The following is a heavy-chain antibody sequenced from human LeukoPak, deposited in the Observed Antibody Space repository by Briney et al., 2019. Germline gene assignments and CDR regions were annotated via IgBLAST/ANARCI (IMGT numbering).Heavy chain of an antibody. D-gene: IGHD1-26*01. CDR3: ARGQKWELELYAFDI. J-gene: IGHJ3*02. V-gene: IGHV1-8*03. CDR1: GYTFTSYD. CDR2: MNPNSGNT. Sequence: GASVKVSCKXSGYTFTSYDINWVRQSTGQGLEWMGWMNPNSGNTGYAQKFQGRVTITRNTSISTAYMELSSLRSEDTAVYYCARGQKWELELYAFDIWGQGTMVTVSS.